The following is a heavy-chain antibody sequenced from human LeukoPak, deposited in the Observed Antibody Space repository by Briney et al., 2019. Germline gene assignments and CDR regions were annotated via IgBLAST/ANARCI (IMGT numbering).Heavy chain of an antibody. D-gene: IGHD6-13*01. J-gene: IGHJ4*02. CDR1: GFTFSDSW. V-gene: IGHV3-21*01. CDR2: ISSSSSYI. Sequence: PGGSLRLSCAASGFTFSDSWMHWVRQAPGKGLEWVSSISSSSSYIYYADSLKGRFTISRDNAKNSLYLQMNSLRAEDTAVYYCARAGSSWDFDYWGQGTLVTVSS. CDR3: ARAGSSWDFDY.